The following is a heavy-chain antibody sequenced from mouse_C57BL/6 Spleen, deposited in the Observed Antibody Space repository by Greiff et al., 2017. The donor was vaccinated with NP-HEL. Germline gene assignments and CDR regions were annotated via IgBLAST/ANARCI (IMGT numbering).Heavy chain of an antibody. J-gene: IGHJ3*01. CDR3: ARELGRGFAY. CDR2: IWSGGST. CDR1: GFSLTSYG. D-gene: IGHD4-1*01. V-gene: IGHV2-2*01. Sequence: VHLVESGPGLVQPSQSLSITCTVSGFSLTSYGVHWVRQSPGKGLEWLGVIWSGGSTDYNAAFISRLSISKDNSKSQVFFKMNSLQADDTAIYYCARELGRGFAYWGQGTLVTVSA.